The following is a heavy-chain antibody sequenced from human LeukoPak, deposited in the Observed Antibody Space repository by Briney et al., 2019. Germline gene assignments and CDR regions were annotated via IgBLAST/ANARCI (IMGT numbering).Heavy chain of an antibody. D-gene: IGHD6-13*01. CDR1: GFTFSSYA. CDR3: AKDRSSSWYEGVLDL. J-gene: IGHJ5*02. CDR2: ISGSGGST. V-gene: IGHV3-23*01. Sequence: GGSLRLSCAASGFTFSSYAMSWVRQAPRKGLEWVSAISGSGGSTYYADSVKGRFTISRDNSKNTLYLQMNSLRAEDTAVYYCAKDRSSSWYEGVLDLWGQGTLVTVSS.